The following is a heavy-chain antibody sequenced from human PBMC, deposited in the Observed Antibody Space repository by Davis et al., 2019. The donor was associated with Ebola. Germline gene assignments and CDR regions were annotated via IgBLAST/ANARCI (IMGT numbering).Heavy chain of an antibody. CDR1: GYTFTSYY. V-gene: IGHV1-46*01. D-gene: IGHD4-23*01. CDR2: INPSGGST. CDR3: ARDFYGGPLADAFDI. Sequence: ASVKVSCKASGYTFTSYYMHWVRQAPGQGLEWMGIINPSGGSTSYAQKFQGRVTMTRDTSTSTVYMELSSLRSEDTAVYYCARDFYGGPLADAFDIWGQGTMVTVSS. J-gene: IGHJ3*02.